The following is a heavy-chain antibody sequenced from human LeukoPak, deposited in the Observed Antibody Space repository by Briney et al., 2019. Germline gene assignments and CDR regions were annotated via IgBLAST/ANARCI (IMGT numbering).Heavy chain of an antibody. V-gene: IGHV1-46*01. CDR3: ARDLIQLWFIGPFDI. J-gene: IGHJ3*02. D-gene: IGHD5-18*01. CDR1: GYTFTSYY. CDR2: INPSGGST. Sequence: EASVKVSCKASGYTFTSYYMHWVRQAPGQGLEWMGIINPSGGSTSYAQKFQGRVTMTRDTSTSTVYMELSSLRSEDTAVYYCARDLIQLWFIGPFDIWGQGTMVTVSS.